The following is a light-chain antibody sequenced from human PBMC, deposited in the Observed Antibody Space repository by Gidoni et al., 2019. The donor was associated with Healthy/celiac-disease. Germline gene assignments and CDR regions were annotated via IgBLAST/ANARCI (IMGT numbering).Light chain of an antibody. V-gene: IGKV3-11*01. CDR3: QQRGNWPPS. Sequence: ELVLTQSPATLSLSPGERATLSCRASQSVSSYLTWYQQKPGQAPRLLIYDASNRATGIPARFSGSGSGTDFTLTISSLEPEDFAVYYCQQRGNWPPSFGPXTKVDIK. CDR2: DAS. CDR1: QSVSSY. J-gene: IGKJ3*01.